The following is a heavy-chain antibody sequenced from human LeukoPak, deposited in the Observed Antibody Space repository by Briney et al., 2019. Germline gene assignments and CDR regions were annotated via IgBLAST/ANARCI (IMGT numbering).Heavy chain of an antibody. D-gene: IGHD6-13*01. CDR2: ISGRGDST. V-gene: IGHV3-23*01. Sequence: PGGSLRLSCAASGFTFNSYAMSWVRQAPGKGLEWVSGISGRGDSTYYADSVKGRFTISRDNSKNTLYLQMNSLRAEDTAVYYCAKERSSWYFDYWGQGTLVTVS. CDR1: GFTFNSYA. CDR3: AKERSSWYFDY. J-gene: IGHJ4*02.